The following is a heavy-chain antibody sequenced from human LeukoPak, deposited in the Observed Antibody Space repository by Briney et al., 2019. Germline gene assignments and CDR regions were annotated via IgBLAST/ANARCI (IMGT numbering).Heavy chain of an antibody. CDR3: ARDMGYCSGVSCYTLDY. CDR1: GFTFSNYA. J-gene: IGHJ4*02. V-gene: IGHV3-30*04. Sequence: PGGSLRLSCAASGFTFSNYALHWVRQAPGKGLEWVAVISYDGNSENAADSVKGRFTISRDNSKNTLYLQMNSLRAEDTAVYYCARDMGYCSGVSCYTLDYWGQGTLVTVSS. D-gene: IGHD2-15*01. CDR2: ISYDGNSE.